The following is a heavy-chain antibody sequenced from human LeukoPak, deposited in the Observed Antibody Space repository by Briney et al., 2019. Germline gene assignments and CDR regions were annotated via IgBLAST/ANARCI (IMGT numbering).Heavy chain of an antibody. CDR3: ARDWAAMASNDAFDI. V-gene: IGHV3-48*03. D-gene: IGHD5-18*01. CDR2: ISSSGSTI. CDR1: GFTFSSYE. J-gene: IGHJ3*02. Sequence: PGGSLRLSCAASGFTFSSYEMNWVRQAPGKGLEWVSYISSSGSTIYYADSVKGRFTISRDNAKNSLYLQMNSLRAEDTAVYYCARDWAAMASNDAFDIWGQGTMVTVSS.